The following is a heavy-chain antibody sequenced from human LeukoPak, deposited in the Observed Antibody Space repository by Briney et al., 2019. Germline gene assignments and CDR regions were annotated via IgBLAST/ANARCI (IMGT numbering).Heavy chain of an antibody. V-gene: IGHV1-18*01. CDR2: ISAYNGNT. CDR3: AIVGATDSVYPKPDYGMDV. D-gene: IGHD1-26*01. CDR1: GYTFTSYG. Sequence: ASVKVSCKASGYTFTSYGISWVRQAPGQGLEWMGWISAYNGNTNYAQKLQGRVTMTTDTSTSTAYMELRSLRSDDTAVYYCAIVGATDSVYPKPDYGMDVWGQGTTVTVSS. J-gene: IGHJ6*02.